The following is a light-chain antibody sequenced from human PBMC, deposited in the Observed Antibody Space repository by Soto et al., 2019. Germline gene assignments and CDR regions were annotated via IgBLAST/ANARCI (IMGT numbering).Light chain of an antibody. CDR1: QNIRNY. CDR2: TAS. CDR3: QQSHSTPYS. V-gene: IGKV1-39*01. Sequence: DIQMTQSPSSLSASVGDRVTIPCRARQNIRNYLNWYQQKPGKAPKLLIYTASNLRSEVPSRFSGSGSGTDFTLTISSLQPEDFATYYCQQSHSTPYSFGPGTKLEIK. J-gene: IGKJ2*01.